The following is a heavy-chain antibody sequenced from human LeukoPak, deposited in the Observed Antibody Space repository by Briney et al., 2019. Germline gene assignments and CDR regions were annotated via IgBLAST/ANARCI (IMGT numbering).Heavy chain of an antibody. D-gene: IGHD1-26*01. J-gene: IGHJ4*02. CDR1: GFTVSSNY. CDR2: IYSGGTT. CDR3: ARELH. V-gene: IGHV3-66*02. Sequence: GGSLRLSCAASGFTVSSNYMNWVRQAPGKGLEWVSVIYSGGTTYYADSVKGRFTISRDNFKNTLYLQMNSLGVKDTAVYYCARELHLGQGTLVTVSS.